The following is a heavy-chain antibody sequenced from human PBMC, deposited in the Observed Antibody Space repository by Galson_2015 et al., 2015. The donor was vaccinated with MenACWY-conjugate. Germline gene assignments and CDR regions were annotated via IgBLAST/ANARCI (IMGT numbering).Heavy chain of an antibody. CDR3: QIGSGSPD. J-gene: IGHJ3*01. CDR1: GFTFSSYS. CDR2: ISSSSTYI. Sequence: SLRLSCAASGFTFSSYSMNWVRQAPGKGLEWVSYISSSSTYIHYADSVKGRFTISRDNAKNSLYLQMNSLRAEDTAVYYCQIGSGSPDWGQGTTVTVSS. V-gene: IGHV3-21*01. D-gene: IGHD1-26*01.